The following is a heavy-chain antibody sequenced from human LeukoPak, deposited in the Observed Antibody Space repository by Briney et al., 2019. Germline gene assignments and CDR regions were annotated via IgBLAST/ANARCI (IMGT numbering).Heavy chain of an antibody. Sequence: PGGSLRLSCAASGFTFDDYAMHWVRHAPGKGLEWVSGISWNSGSIGYADSVKGRFTISRDNAKNSLYLQMNSLRAEDTALYYCAKDDGSGSYFGGGYFDYWGQGTLVTVSS. CDR3: AKDDGSGSYFGGGYFDY. CDR1: GFTFDDYA. D-gene: IGHD3-10*01. J-gene: IGHJ4*02. CDR2: ISWNSGSI. V-gene: IGHV3-9*01.